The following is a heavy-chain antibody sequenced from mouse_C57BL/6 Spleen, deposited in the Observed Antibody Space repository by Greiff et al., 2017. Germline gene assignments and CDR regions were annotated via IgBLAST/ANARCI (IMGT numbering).Heavy chain of an antibody. CDR2: IDPSDSET. J-gene: IGHJ3*01. Sequence: VQLQQPGAELVRPGSSVKLSCKASGYTFTSYWMRWVKQRPIQGLEWIGNIDPSDSETHYNQKFKDKATLTVDKSSSTAYMQLSSLTSEDSAVYYCARDYSDYDEWFAYWGQGTLVTVSA. CDR3: ARDYSDYDEWFAY. D-gene: IGHD2-4*01. V-gene: IGHV1-52*01. CDR1: GYTFTSYW.